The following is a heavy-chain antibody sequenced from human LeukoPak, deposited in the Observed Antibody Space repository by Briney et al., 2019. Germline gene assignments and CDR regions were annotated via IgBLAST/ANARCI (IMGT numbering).Heavy chain of an antibody. CDR2: IYHSGST. J-gene: IGHJ3*02. CDR3: ARDTTAADPDAFDI. Sequence: PSETLSLTCTVSGYSISSGYYWGWIRQPPGKGLGWIGSIYHSGSTYYNPSLKSRVTISVDTSKNQFSLKLSSVTAADTAVYYCARDTTAADPDAFDIWGQGTMVTVSS. D-gene: IGHD6-13*01. V-gene: IGHV4-38-2*02. CDR1: GYSISSGYY.